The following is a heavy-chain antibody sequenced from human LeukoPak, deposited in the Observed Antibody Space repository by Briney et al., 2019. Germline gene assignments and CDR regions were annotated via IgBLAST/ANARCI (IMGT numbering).Heavy chain of an antibody. CDR3: ARAEYVQQWLELMY. CDR2: VIYSGST. J-gene: IGHJ4*02. V-gene: IGHV4-59*01. CDR1: GGSISSYY. Sequence: SETLSLTCTVSGGSISSYYWTWIRQPPGKGLEWIGYVIYSGSTNYNPSLKSRVIISVDTSRNQFSLKLSSVTAADTAVYYCARAEYVQQWLELMYWGQGTLVTVSS. D-gene: IGHD6-19*01.